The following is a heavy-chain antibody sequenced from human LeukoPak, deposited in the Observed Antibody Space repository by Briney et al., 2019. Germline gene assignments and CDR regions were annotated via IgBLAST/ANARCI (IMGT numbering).Heavy chain of an antibody. V-gene: IGHV3-64D*09. CDR3: VKDLMSGNIVVVPAILDH. CDR2: ISSHGGST. D-gene: IGHD2-21*02. CDR1: GFTLSPYA. J-gene: IGHJ4*02. Sequence: GGSLRLSCSASGFTLSPYAIHWVRQAPGKGLEYVSAISSHGGSTYYADSVKGRFTISRGNSKNTLYLQMSSLRAEDTAVYYCVKDLMSGNIVVVPAILDHWGQGTLVTVSS.